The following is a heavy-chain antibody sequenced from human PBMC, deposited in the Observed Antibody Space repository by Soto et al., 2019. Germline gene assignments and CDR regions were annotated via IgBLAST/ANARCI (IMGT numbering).Heavy chain of an antibody. V-gene: IGHV4-34*01. D-gene: IGHD3-10*01. Sequence: QVQLQQWGAGLLKPSETLSLTCAVYGGSFSGYYWSWIRQPPGKGLEWIGGINHSGSTNYNPSLKSRVTISVDTSKNQFSLKLSSVTAADTAVYYCARGMVGPRVRFRYYYGMDVWGQGTTVTVSS. CDR2: INHSGST. J-gene: IGHJ6*02. CDR1: GGSFSGYY. CDR3: ARGMVGPRVRFRYYYGMDV.